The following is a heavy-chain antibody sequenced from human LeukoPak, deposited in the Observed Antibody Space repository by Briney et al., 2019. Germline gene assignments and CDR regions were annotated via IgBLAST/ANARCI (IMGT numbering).Heavy chain of an antibody. CDR2: IYYSGST. D-gene: IGHD3-22*01. Sequence: PSQTLSLTCTVSGGSISSGDYYWSWIRPPPGRGLEWIGYIYYSGSTYYNPSLKSRVTISVDTSKNQSSLKMSSVTAADTAVYYCARDQGYYDSSGYVDDYWGQGTLVTVSS. V-gene: IGHV4-30-4*08. J-gene: IGHJ4*02. CDR1: GGSISSGDYY. CDR3: ARDQGYYDSSGYVDDY.